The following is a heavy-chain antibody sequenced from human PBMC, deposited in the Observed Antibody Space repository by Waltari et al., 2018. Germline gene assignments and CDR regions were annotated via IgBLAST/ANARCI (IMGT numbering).Heavy chain of an antibody. V-gene: IGHV1-3*01. D-gene: IGHD2-8*02. Sequence: QVHLVQSGAEMRPPGASLNISCTPSGSTFISHAIHWVRQAPGQGLEWVGRINPDNGLTSYSENFEGRVIITMQTSANIIYMEVPSVTSEDTSVYFCAREIEMTGGKFHFGLDLWGQGTAVVVSS. CDR3: AREIEMTGGKFHFGLDL. J-gene: IGHJ6*02. CDR1: GSTFISHA. CDR2: INPDNGLT.